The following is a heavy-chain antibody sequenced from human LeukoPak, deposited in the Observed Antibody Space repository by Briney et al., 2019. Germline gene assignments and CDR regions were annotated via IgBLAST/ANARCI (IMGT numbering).Heavy chain of an antibody. CDR1: GFTFSNFG. CDR2: ILYDGSNQ. J-gene: IGHJ4*02. D-gene: IGHD3-16*01. CDR3: AKRADNTHYAFDY. V-gene: IGHV3-30*18. Sequence: PGGSLRLSCAASGFTFSNFGMHWARQAPGKGLEWVSFILYDGSNQYYADSVKGRFTISRDNSKSTLYLQMNSLRVEDTAVYYCAKRADNTHYAFDYWGQGTLVTVSS.